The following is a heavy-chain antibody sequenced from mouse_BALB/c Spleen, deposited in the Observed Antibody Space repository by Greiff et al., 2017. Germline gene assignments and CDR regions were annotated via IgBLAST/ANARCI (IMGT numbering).Heavy chain of an antibody. CDR2: ISYSGST. D-gene: IGHD2-1*01. J-gene: IGHJ4*01. Sequence: EVMLVESGPSLVKPSQTLSLTCSVTGDSITSGYWNWIRKFPGNKLEYMGYISYSGSTYYNPSLKSRISITRDTSKNQYYLQLNSVTTEDTATYYCARCYGNYRGGAMDYWGQGTSVTVSS. V-gene: IGHV3-8*02. CDR3: ARCYGNYRGGAMDY. CDR1: GDSITSGY.